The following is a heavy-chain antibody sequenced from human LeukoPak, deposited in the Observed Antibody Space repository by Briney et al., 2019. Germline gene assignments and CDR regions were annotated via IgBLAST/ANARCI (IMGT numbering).Heavy chain of an antibody. CDR3: ARDRGRPAEFDY. J-gene: IGHJ4*02. CDR2: ISSSSSYI. CDR1: GFTFSSYS. D-gene: IGHD3-10*01. V-gene: IGHV3-21*01. Sequence: GGSLKLSCAASGFTFSSYSMNWVRQAPGKGLEWVSSISSSSSYIYYADSVKGRFTISRDNAKNSLYLQMNSLRAEDTAVYYCARDRGRPAEFDYWGQGTLVTVSS.